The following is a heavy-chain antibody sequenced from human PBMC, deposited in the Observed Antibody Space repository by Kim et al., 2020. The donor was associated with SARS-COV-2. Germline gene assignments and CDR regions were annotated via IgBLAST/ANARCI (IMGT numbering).Heavy chain of an antibody. V-gene: IGHV1-3*01. Sequence: ASVKVSCKASGYTFTSYAMHWVRQAPGQRLEWMGWINAGNGNTKYSQKFQGRVTITRDTSASTAYMELSSLRSEDTAVYYCARDPHYWMMSGWREGYFDYWGQGTLVTVSS. CDR1: GYTFTSYA. CDR3: ARDPHYWMMSGWREGYFDY. J-gene: IGHJ4*02. D-gene: IGHD6-19*01. CDR2: INAGNGNT.